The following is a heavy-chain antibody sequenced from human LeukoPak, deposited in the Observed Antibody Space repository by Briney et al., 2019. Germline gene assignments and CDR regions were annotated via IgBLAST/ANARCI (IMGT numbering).Heavy chain of an antibody. V-gene: IGHV3-23*01. CDR1: GFTFSSYA. CDR2: ISGSGGST. Sequence: PGGSLRLSCAASGFTFSSYAMSWVRQAPGKGLEWVSAISGSGGSTHYADSVKGRFTISRDNSKNSLYLQMNSLRAEDTAVYYCTRSNSNYFDYWGLGTLVTVSS. CDR3: TRSNSNYFDY. D-gene: IGHD1-7*01. J-gene: IGHJ4*02.